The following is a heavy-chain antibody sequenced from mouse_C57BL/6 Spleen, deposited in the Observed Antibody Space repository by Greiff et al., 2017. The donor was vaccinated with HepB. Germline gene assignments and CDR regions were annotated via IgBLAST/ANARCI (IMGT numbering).Heavy chain of an antibody. CDR2: IYPGSGST. J-gene: IGHJ3*01. CDR3: ARYGDGSSPFAY. V-gene: IGHV1-55*01. Sequence: VQLQQPGAELVKPGASVKMSCKASGYTFTSYWITWVKQRPGQGLEWIGDIYPGSGSTNYNEKFKSKATLTVDTSSSTAYVQLSSLTSEDSAVYYCARYGDGSSPFAYWGQGTLVTVSA. D-gene: IGHD1-1*01. CDR1: GYTFTSYW.